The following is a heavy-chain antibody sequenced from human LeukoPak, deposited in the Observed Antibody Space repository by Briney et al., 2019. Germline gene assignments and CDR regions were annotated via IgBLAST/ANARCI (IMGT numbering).Heavy chain of an antibody. V-gene: IGHV1-2*02. CDR3: AREVDDSSGYYYEWFDP. CDR2: INPNSGGT. CDR1: GYTFTGYY. J-gene: IGHJ5*02. Sequence: ASVKVSCKASGYTFTGYYMHWVRQAPGQGLEWMGWINPNSGGTNYAQKFQGRVTMTRDTSISTAYMELSRLRSDDTAVYYCAREVDDSSGYYYEWFDPWGQGTLVTVSS. D-gene: IGHD3-22*01.